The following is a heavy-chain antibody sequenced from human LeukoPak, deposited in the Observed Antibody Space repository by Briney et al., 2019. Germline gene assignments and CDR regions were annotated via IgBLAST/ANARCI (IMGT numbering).Heavy chain of an antibody. V-gene: IGHV4-59*01. CDR2: IYHTGST. Sequence: SETLSLTCTVSGGSIRSFFWSWLRQPPGKPLEWLGHIYHTGSTNYNPSFKSRVTISVDTSKNQFSLRLSSVTAADTAVYYCARGEWYFDLWGRGTLVTVSS. J-gene: IGHJ2*01. CDR3: ARGEWYFDL. CDR1: GGSIRSFF.